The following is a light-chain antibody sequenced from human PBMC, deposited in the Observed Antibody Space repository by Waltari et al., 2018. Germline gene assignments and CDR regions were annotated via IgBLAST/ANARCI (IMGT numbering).Light chain of an antibody. Sequence: QSGLTQPPSASGTPGQRVTISCSGSSSNIENYSVNWYQQLPGTAAKLLIYSNNQRPSGVLDRFSGSKSGTSASLAISGLQSDDEGDYYCAAWDDSLGGPLFGGGTELTVL. V-gene: IGLV1-44*01. CDR3: AAWDDSLGGPL. J-gene: IGLJ2*01. CDR2: SNN. CDR1: SSNIENYS.